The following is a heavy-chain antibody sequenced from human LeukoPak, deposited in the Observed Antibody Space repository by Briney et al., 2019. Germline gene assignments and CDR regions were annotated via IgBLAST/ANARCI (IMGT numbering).Heavy chain of an antibody. CDR2: IDPSDSYT. V-gene: IGHV5-10-1*01. J-gene: IGHJ4*02. CDR1: GYSFTSYW. Sequence: GESLKTSCKGSGYSFTSYWISWVRQMPGKGLEWMGRIDPSDSYTNYSPSFQGHVTISADKSISTAYLQWSSLKASDTAMYYCARSEKSPYYYDSSGYLPDYWGQGTLVTVSS. CDR3: ARSEKSPYYYDSSGYLPDY. D-gene: IGHD3-22*01.